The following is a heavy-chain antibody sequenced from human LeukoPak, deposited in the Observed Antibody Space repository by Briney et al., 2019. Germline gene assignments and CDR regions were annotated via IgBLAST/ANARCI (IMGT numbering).Heavy chain of an antibody. V-gene: IGHV1-8*01. D-gene: IGHD1-14*01. J-gene: IGHJ5*02. CDR1: GYTFTSYD. CDR3: ATGSSVEPRNWFDP. Sequence: APVKVSCKASGYTFTSYDINWVRQATGQGLEWMGWMNPNSGSTGYAQKFQGRVTMTRNTSISTAYMELSSLRSEDTAVYYCATGSSVEPRNWFDPWGQGTLVTVSS. CDR2: MNPNSGST.